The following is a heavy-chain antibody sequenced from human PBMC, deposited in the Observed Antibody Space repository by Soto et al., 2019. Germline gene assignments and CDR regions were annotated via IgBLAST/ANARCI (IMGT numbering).Heavy chain of an antibody. CDR2: IWYDGSNK. V-gene: IGHV3-33*01. J-gene: IGHJ2*01. D-gene: IGHD1-26*01. CDR3: ARALHSGSYRYWYFDL. CDR1: GFTFSSYG. Sequence: GGSLRLSCAASGFTFSSYGMHWVRQAPGKGLEWVAVIWYDGSNKYYADSVKGRFTISRDNSKNTLYLQMNSLRAEDTAVYYCARALHSGSYRYWYFDLWGRGTLVTVSS.